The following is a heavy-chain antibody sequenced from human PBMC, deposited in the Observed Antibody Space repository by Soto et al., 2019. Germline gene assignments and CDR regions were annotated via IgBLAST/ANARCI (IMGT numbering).Heavy chain of an antibody. CDR1: GLTFSASA. CDR2: IRNKADKYAT. CDR3: CRNGPRGGASDY. Sequence: PGGSLRLSCVASGLTFSASAMHWVRQASGKGLKWVGRIRNKADKYATVYAAPVQGRFTISRDDSKSIAYLQLNSLKTEDTAVFYCCRNGPRGGASDYWGQGTLVTVSS. V-gene: IGHV3-73*01. D-gene: IGHD3-16*01. J-gene: IGHJ4*02.